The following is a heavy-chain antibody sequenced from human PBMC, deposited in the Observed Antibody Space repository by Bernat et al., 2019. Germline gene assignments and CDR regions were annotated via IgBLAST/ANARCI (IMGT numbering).Heavy chain of an antibody. J-gene: IGHJ5*02. CDR2: IYHSGST. CDR3: ARVRYCSGGSCPNWFDP. Sequence: QVQLQESGPGLVKPSETLSLTCAVSGYSISSGYYWGWIRQPPGKGLEWIGSIYHSGSTYYNPSLKSRVTISVDTSKNQFSLKLSSVTAAGTAVYYCARVRYCSGGSCPNWFDPWGQGTLVNVSS. D-gene: IGHD2-15*01. V-gene: IGHV4-38-2*01. CDR1: GYSISSGYY.